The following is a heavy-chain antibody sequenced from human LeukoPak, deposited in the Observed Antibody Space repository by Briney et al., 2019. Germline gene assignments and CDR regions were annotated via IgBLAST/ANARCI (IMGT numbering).Heavy chain of an antibody. Sequence: GGSLRPSCAASGFTFSSYGMHWVRQAPGKGLEWVAVISYDGSNKYYADSVKGRFTISRDNSKNTLYLQMNSLRAEDTAVYYCAKERFSDAFDIWGQGRMVTVSS. V-gene: IGHV3-30*18. D-gene: IGHD3-10*01. CDR2: ISYDGSNK. J-gene: IGHJ3*02. CDR1: GFTFSSYG. CDR3: AKERFSDAFDI.